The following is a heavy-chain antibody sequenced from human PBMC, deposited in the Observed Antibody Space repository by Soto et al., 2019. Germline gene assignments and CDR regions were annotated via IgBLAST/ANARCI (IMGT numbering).Heavy chain of an antibody. CDR1: GDSVSSNSAA. Sequence: SQTLSLTCAISGDSVSSNSAAWNWIRQSPSRGLEWLGRTYYRSKWYNDYAVSVKSRITINPDTSKNQFSLQLNSVTPEDAAVYYCAREYLLWELPSYYYYGMDVWGQGTTVTVSS. CDR2: TYYRSKWYN. CDR3: AREYLLWELPSYYYYGMDV. V-gene: IGHV6-1*01. J-gene: IGHJ6*02. D-gene: IGHD1-26*01.